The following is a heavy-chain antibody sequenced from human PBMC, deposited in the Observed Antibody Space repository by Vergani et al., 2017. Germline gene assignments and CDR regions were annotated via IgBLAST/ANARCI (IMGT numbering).Heavy chain of an antibody. CDR3: ARTESFILRYFHWAL. D-gene: IGHD3-9*01. CDR1: GGSFLNSRYY. V-gene: IGHV4-39*01. J-gene: IGHJ4*02. CDR2: ISYSGST. Sequence: QLHLQESGPGLGKPSGTLALTCSVTGGSFLNSRYYWSWIRPPPGKALEWIGCISYSGSTNYNPSLKSRPHISVDTSKNQFSLEVTSVTAADTAIYFCARTESFILRYFHWALWGQGTLVTVSS.